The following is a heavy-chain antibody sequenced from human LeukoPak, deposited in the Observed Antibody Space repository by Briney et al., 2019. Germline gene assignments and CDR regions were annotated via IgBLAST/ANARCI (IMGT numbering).Heavy chain of an antibody. J-gene: IGHJ4*02. CDR1: GFTFSSYA. CDR2: ISSSGSYI. CDR3: ARDRPTLTGYYPFDY. V-gene: IGHV3-21*01. D-gene: IGHD3-9*01. Sequence: GGSLRLSCAASGFTFSSYAMSWVRQAPGKGLEWVSSISSSGSYIYYADSVKGRFTMSRDNAKNSLYLQMSSLRAEDTAVYYCARDRPTLTGYYPFDYWGQGTLVTVSS.